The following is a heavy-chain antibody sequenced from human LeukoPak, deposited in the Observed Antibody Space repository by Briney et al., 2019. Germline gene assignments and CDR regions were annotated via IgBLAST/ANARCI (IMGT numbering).Heavy chain of an antibody. D-gene: IGHD1-26*01. CDR2: IYPGDSDT. J-gene: IGHJ4*02. Sequence: GESLKISYQGSGYGFTSYWIAWVRPMPGKGLGWRGIIYPGDSDTRYSPSFQGQVTFSADKSISTAYLQWSSLKASDTAMYYCAREGEVGVHYFDYWGQGTLVTVSS. V-gene: IGHV5-51*01. CDR1: GYGFTSYW. CDR3: AREGEVGVHYFDY.